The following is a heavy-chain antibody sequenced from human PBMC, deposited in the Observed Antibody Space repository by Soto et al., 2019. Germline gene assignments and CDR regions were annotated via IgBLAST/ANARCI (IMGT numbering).Heavy chain of an antibody. Sequence: GGSLRLSCAATGFTFSSYEMNWVRQAPGKGLEWVSYISSSGSTIYYADSVKGRFTISRDNAKNSLYLQMNSLRAEDTAVYYCARDHKGGYYYYGMDVWGQGTTVTVSS. J-gene: IGHJ6*02. CDR1: GFTFSSYE. V-gene: IGHV3-48*03. CDR2: ISSSGSTI. CDR3: ARDHKGGYYYYGMDV.